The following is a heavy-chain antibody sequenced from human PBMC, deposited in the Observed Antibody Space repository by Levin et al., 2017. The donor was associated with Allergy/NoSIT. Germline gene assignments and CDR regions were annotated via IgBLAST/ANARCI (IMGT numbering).Heavy chain of an antibody. CDR1: GYIFTNHY. CDR3: AREGVGDYGMNV. Sequence: RASVKVSCKASGYIFTNHYIHWVRQAPGQGLEWMGRITPKNGDTKYAEKFQGRVTMTRDTSITTAYMELSSLRSDDTAVYYCAREGVGDYGMNVWGQGTTVTVSS. CDR2: ITPKNGDT. V-gene: IGHV1-2*06. J-gene: IGHJ6*02. D-gene: IGHD3-10*01.